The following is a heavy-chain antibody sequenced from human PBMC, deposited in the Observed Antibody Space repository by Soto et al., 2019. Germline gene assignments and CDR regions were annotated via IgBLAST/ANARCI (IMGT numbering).Heavy chain of an antibody. CDR1: GFTCSSYS. V-gene: IGHV3-21*04. Sequence: GGSLRLSCGASGFTCSSYSMNWVRQAKGKGLELVSRINTDVRTTNYADSVKGRFTISRDNAENSLYLQMDSLRAEDTAVYYCAREGGLVGYTSSFDYWGRGTLLTVSS. CDR2: INTDVRTT. CDR3: AREGGLVGYTSSFDY. J-gene: IGHJ4*02. D-gene: IGHD1-26*01.